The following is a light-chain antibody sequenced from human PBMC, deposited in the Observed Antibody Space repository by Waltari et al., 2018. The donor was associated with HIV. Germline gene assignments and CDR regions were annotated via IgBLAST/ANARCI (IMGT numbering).Light chain of an antibody. V-gene: IGLV3-21*02. CDR2: DDT. CDR3: HVWESSSDEYV. Sequence: SYVLTQPASVSVAPGQTANVTCGGDNVESKSVHWYQQRAGKAPILVLYDDTDLPSGIPERFAGSNFGNTATLTISRVEAGDEGDYYCHVWESSSDEYVFGTGTKVTV. J-gene: IGLJ1*01. CDR1: NVESKS.